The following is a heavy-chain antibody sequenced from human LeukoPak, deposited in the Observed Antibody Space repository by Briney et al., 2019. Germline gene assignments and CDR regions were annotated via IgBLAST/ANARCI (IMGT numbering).Heavy chain of an antibody. CDR1: VYTFTSYG. CDR2: ISAYNGNT. Sequence: ASVKVSCKASVYTFTSYGITGVRQAPGQGLEWVGWISAYNGNTNYAQELQGRVTMTTDTSTSTAYVEVRSLRSDDTAVYYCARDLGSIAYGSGSYSLSPSPPNERDTDYWGQGTLVTVSS. J-gene: IGHJ4*02. D-gene: IGHD3-10*01. CDR3: ARDLGSIAYGSGSYSLSPSPPNERDTDY. V-gene: IGHV1-18*01.